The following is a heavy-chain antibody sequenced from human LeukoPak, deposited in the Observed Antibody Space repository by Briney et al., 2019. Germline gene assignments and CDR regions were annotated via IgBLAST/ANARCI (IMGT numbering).Heavy chain of an antibody. D-gene: IGHD6-6*01. CDR3: ARGRDSSSSYYYYYGMDV. V-gene: IGHV3-66*01. CDR1: GFTVSSNY. J-gene: IGHJ6*02. CDR2: IYSGGST. Sequence: GGSLRLSCAASGFTVSSNYMSWVRQAPGKGLEWVSGIYSGGSTYYADSVKGRFTISRDNSKNTLYLQMNSLRAEDTAVYYCARGRDSSSSYYYYYGMDVWGQGTTVTVSS.